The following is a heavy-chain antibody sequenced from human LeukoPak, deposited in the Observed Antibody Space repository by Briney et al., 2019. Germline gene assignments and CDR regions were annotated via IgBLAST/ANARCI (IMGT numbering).Heavy chain of an antibody. CDR1: GFTFSSYA. V-gene: IGHV3-64*01. D-gene: IGHD3-22*01. CDR2: ISSNGGST. CDR3: AREVAERSRVGGYGFDAFDI. Sequence: GGSLRLSCAASGFTFSSYAMHWVRQAPGKGLEYVSAISSNGGSTYYANSVKGRFTISRDNSKNTLYLQMGSLRAGDTAVYYCAREVAERSRVGGYGFDAFDIWGQGTMVTVSS. J-gene: IGHJ3*02.